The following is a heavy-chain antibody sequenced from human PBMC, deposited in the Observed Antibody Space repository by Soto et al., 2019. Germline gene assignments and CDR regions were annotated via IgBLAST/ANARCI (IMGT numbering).Heavy chain of an antibody. Sequence: GGSLRLSCTASGFTFGDSALSWFRLAPGKGPEWVAVKAYDGRNKYYADSVKGRFTISRDNSKNTLYLQMNSLRIEDTAVYYCARELERVFDYWGQGTLVTVSS. D-gene: IGHD1-1*01. V-gene: IGHV3-30*04. CDR2: KAYDGRNK. J-gene: IGHJ4*02. CDR3: ARELERVFDY. CDR1: GFTFGDSA.